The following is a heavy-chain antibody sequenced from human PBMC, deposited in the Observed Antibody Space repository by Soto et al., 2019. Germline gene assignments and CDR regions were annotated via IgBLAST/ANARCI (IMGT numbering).Heavy chain of an antibody. V-gene: IGHV3-33*01. Sequence: GGSLRLSCAASGFTFSSYGMHWVRQAPGKGLEWVAVIWYDGSNKYYADSVKGRFTISRDNSKNTLYLQMNSLRAEDTAVYYCARDRSYGAHFDYWGQGTLVTVSS. J-gene: IGHJ4*02. D-gene: IGHD4-17*01. CDR1: GFTFSSYG. CDR3: ARDRSYGAHFDY. CDR2: IWYDGSNK.